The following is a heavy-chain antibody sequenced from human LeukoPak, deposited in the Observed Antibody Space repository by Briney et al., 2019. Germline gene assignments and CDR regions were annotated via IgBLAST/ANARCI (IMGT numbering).Heavy chain of an antibody. V-gene: IGHV1-2*02. CDR2: IDPNSGGT. Sequence: GASVKVSCKASGYTFTGYYIHWVRQAPGQGLEWMGWIDPNSGGTNYAQKFQGRVTMTRDTSISTAYMELSSLRSGDTAVYYCARFGYSYGMDVWGQGTTVTVSS. D-gene: IGHD3-22*01. J-gene: IGHJ6*02. CDR1: GYTFTGYY. CDR3: ARFGYSYGMDV.